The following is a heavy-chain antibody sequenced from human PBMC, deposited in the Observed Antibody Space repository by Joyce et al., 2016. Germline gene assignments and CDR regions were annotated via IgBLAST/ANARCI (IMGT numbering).Heavy chain of an antibody. V-gene: IGHV1-8*02. CDR3: ARAWTGSWYYYYNMDV. CDR1: GYTFTSYD. J-gene: IGHJ6*03. Sequence: QVQLVQSGAEVKKPGASVKVSCKASGYTFTSYDINWVRQATGQGLEWMGWMNPNSGNTGYAQKFQGRGTMKRNTSISTAYMELSSLRSEDSAVYYCARAWTGSWYYYYNMDVWGKGTTVTVSS. CDR2: MNPNSGNT. D-gene: IGHD6-13*01.